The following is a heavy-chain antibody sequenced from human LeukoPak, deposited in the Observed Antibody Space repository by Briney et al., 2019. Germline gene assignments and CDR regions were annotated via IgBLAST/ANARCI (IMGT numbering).Heavy chain of an antibody. Sequence: GGSLRLSCAASGFTFSSYAMHWVRQAPGKGLEWVAVISYDGSNKYYADSVKGRFTISRDNSKNTLYLQMNSLRAEDTAVYYCAGEYTPDYWGQGTLVTVSS. V-gene: IGHV3-30*01. CDR2: ISYDGSNK. CDR1: GFTFSSYA. CDR3: AGEYTPDY. J-gene: IGHJ4*02. D-gene: IGHD2-2*02.